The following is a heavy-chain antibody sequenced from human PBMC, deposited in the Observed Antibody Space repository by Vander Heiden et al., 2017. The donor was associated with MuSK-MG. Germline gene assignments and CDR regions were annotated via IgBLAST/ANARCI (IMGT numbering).Heavy chain of an antibody. CDR1: GSPFSHYA. CDR2: KSHDGSNK. J-gene: IGHJ4*02. Sequence: QVRLVGSGGGVVTPGGSLGLPCAASGSPFSHYAMYGVRPAPGKGLEGVAVKSHDGSNKYHVDSVKGRFTNSRDNPKNTLYLQMNSVRAEATAIYCCGGCLGGWGDYWGQGTLVTVSS. CDR3: GGCLGGWGDY. V-gene: IGHV3-30*04. D-gene: IGHD3-10*01.